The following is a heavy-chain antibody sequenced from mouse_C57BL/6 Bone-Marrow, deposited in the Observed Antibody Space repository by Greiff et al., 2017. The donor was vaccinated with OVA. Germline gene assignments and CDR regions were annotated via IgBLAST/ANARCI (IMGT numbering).Heavy chain of an antibody. D-gene: IGHD1-1*01. Sequence: EVKLVESGPGLVKPSQSLSLTCSVTGYSITSGYYWNWIRQFPGNKLEWMGYISYDGSNNYNPSLKNRISITRDTSKNQFFLKLNSVTTEDTATYYCARGGRPLDYWGQGTTLTVSS. CDR2: ISYDGSN. J-gene: IGHJ2*01. CDR3: ARGGRPLDY. CDR1: GYSITSGYY. V-gene: IGHV3-6*01.